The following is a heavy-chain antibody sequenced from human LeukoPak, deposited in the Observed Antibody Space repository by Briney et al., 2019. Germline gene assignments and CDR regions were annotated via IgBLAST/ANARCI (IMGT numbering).Heavy chain of an antibody. D-gene: IGHD1-7*01. CDR1: GGSISSGSYY. J-gene: IGHJ5*02. CDR2: IYTSGST. Sequence: PSETLSLTCTVSGGSISSGSYYWSWIRQPAGKGLEWIGRIYTSGSTNYNPSLKSRVTISVDTSKNQFSLKLSSVTAADTAVYYCARGGNWNYAPRTPWGQGTLVTVSS. CDR3: ARGGNWNYAPRTP. V-gene: IGHV4-61*02.